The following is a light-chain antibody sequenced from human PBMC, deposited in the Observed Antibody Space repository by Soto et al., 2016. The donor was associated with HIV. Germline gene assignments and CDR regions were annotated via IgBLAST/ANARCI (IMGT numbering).Light chain of an antibody. CDR3: QAWDSGSDHVV. CDR2: DDH. CDR1: NIGSKS. Sequence: SYVVTQPPSVSVAPGMPARISCVGNNIGSKSVNWYQQKPGQAPVLVVYDDHDRPSGIPERFSGSNSGNTATLSISGVEVGDEADYYCQAWDSGSDHVVFGGGQADRP. J-gene: IGLJ3*02. V-gene: IGLV3-21*03.